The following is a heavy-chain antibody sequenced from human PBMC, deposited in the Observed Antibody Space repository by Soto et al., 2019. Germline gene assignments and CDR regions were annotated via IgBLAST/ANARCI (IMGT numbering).Heavy chain of an antibody. J-gene: IGHJ6*02. CDR1: GFTFSSYS. D-gene: IGHD3-10*01. Sequence: GGSLRLSCAASGFTFSSYSMNWVRQAPGKGLEWVTLTLHDESISYYTESVKGRFTISRDMSKNTLYLQMNSLRPEDTAIYYCAKEPIYFGPGSSLSYYYYGLDVWGQGTTVTVSS. CDR3: AKEPIYFGPGSSLSYYYYGLDV. V-gene: IGHV3-30*18. CDR2: TLHDESIS.